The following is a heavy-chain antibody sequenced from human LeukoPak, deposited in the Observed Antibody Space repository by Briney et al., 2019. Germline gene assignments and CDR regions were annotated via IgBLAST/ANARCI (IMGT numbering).Heavy chain of an antibody. CDR2: IKSKTDGGTT. CDR1: GFTFSNAW. CDR3: TIGYCTNGVCSDD. Sequence: GGSLRLSCAASGFTFSNAWMSWVRQAPGKGLEWVGRIKSKTDGGTTDYAAPVKGRFTISRDDSKNTLYLQMNSLKTEDTAVYYCTIGYCTNGVCSDDWGQGTLVTVSS. V-gene: IGHV3-15*01. D-gene: IGHD2-8*01. J-gene: IGHJ4*02.